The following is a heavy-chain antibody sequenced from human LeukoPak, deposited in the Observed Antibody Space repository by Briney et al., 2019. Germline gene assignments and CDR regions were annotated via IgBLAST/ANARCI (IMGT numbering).Heavy chain of an antibody. CDR1: GFTFSSYS. Sequence: GGSPRLSCAATGFTFSSYSMNWVRQAPGKGLEWVSSISSSSSYIYYADSVKGRFTISRDNAKNSLYLQMNSLRAEDTAVYYCARDVRSTSCYDYWGQGTLVTVSS. CDR3: ARDVRSTSCYDY. CDR2: ISSSSSYI. J-gene: IGHJ4*02. V-gene: IGHV3-21*01. D-gene: IGHD2-2*01.